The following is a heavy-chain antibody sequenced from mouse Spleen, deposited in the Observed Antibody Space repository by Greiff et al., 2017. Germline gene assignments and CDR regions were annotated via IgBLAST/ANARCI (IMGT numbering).Heavy chain of an antibody. CDR2: IYPGSGNT. CDR1: GYTFTDYY. CDR3: ARGNGYSFDY. V-gene: IGHV1-76*01. J-gene: IGHJ2*01. D-gene: IGHD2-3*01. Sequence: VQLQQSGAELVRPGASVKLSCKASGYTFTDYYINWVKQRPGQGLEWIARIYPGSGNTYYNEKFKGKATLTAEKSSSTAYMQLSSLTSEDSAVYFCARGNGYSFDYWGQGTTLTVSS.